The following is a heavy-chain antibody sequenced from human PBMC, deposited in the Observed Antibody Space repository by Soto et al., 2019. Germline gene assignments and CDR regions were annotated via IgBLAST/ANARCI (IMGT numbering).Heavy chain of an antibody. D-gene: IGHD5-12*01. V-gene: IGHV3-7*01. CDR1: GFTFSSYW. Sequence: GGSLRLSCAASGFTFSSYWMSWVRQAPGKGLEWVANIKQDGSEKYYVDSVKGRFTISRDNAKNTLYLQMNSLGAEDTGVNYCAREGDGGYDAPRLFDPWGQGTLVTVSS. CDR2: IKQDGSEK. CDR3: AREGDGGYDAPRLFDP. J-gene: IGHJ5*02.